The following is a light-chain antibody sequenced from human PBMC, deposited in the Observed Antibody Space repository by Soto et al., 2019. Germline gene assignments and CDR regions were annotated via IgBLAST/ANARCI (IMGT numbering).Light chain of an antibody. CDR2: DAS. CDR3: QQYVTSSPRT. J-gene: IGKJ1*01. V-gene: IGKV3-11*01. CDR1: QSVSTY. Sequence: ETVLTQSPAILSLSPGERATLSCRASQSVSTYLAWYQQKPGQAPRLLIYDASNRATGIPDRFSGSGSGTDFTLTITRLEPEDFAVYYCQQYVTSSPRTFGQGTKVEIK.